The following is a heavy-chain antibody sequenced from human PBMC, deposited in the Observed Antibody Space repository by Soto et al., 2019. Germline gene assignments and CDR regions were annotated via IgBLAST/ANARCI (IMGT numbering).Heavy chain of an antibody. Sequence: SQTLSLTCPVSGGSVSSGSSYCSWLRQHPGRGLEWIGYIYYTVNTYYNPSLKSRLAISVDTSKNQFSLKLTSVTAADTAVYYCARGGAYYYYYRMDVWGQGTTVTVSS. J-gene: IGHJ6*01. CDR1: GGSVSSGSSY. CDR3: ARGGAYYYYYRMDV. V-gene: IGHV4-31*03. CDR2: IYYTVNT.